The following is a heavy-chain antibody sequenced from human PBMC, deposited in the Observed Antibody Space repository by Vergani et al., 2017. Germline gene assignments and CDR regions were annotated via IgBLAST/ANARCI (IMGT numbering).Heavy chain of an antibody. V-gene: IGHV3-30*07. CDR1: GFTFSSYA. D-gene: IGHD3-22*01. CDR3: AKDAPYYYDSSGYQY. Sequence: QVQLVESGGGVVQPGRSLRLSCAASGFTFSSYAMHWVRQAPGKGLEWVAVISYDGSNKYYADSVKGRFTISRDNSKNTLYLQMNSLRAEDTAVYYCAKDAPYYYDSSGYQYWGQGTLVTVSS. J-gene: IGHJ4*02. CDR2: ISYDGSNK.